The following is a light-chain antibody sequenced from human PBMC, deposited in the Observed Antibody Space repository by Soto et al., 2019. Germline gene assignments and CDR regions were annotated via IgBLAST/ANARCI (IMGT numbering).Light chain of an antibody. CDR1: QSISSW. V-gene: IGKV1-5*01. CDR2: DAS. J-gene: IGKJ2*01. CDR3: QRYNSYSYT. Sequence: DIQMTQSPSTLSSSVGDRVTLTCRASQSISSWLAWYQQKPGKAPKLLIYDASRLESGVPSRFSGSGSGTEFTLTISSLQPDDFATYYCQRYNSYSYTFGQGTKLEIK.